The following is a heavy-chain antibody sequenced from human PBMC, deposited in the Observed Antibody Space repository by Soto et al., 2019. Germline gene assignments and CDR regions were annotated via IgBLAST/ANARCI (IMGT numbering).Heavy chain of an antibody. V-gene: IGHV4-39*01. CDR1: GGSISSSSYY. D-gene: IGHD2-2*01. Sequence: QLQLQESGPGLVKPSETLSLTCTVSGGSISSSSYYWGWIRQPPGKGLEWIGSIYYSGSTYYNPSLKSRVTISVDTSKNQFPLKLSSVTAADTAVYYCARVKGEYQSDVWGQGTTVTVSS. CDR2: IYYSGST. J-gene: IGHJ6*02. CDR3: ARVKGEYQSDV.